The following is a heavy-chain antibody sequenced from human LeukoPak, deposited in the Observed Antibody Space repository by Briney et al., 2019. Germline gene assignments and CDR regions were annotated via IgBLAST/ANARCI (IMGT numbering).Heavy chain of an antibody. Sequence: GGSLRLSCAASGFTFSSYSMNWVRQAPGKGLEWVSHISSSSSTIYYADSVKGRFTISRDNAKNSLYLQMNSLRDEDTAAYYCARFRSSGSYNWFDPWGQGTLVTVSS. J-gene: IGHJ5*02. CDR3: ARFRSSGSYNWFDP. CDR1: GFTFSSYS. D-gene: IGHD1-26*01. CDR2: ISSSSSTI. V-gene: IGHV3-48*02.